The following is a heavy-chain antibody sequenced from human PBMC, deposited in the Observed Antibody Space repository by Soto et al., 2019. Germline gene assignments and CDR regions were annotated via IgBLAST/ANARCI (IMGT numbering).Heavy chain of an antibody. J-gene: IGHJ3*02. CDR3: ASLEQIYCSSTSWYSDAFDI. Sequence: QVQLQQGGAGLLKPSETLSLTCAVYGGSFSGYYSSWIRQPPGKGLEWIGEIKHSGSTNYYPSLKPRVPISVNTATINFSLMLGPVTAADTAVYYCASLEQIYCSSTSWYSDAFDIWCQGTMVTVSS. D-gene: IGHD2-2*01. V-gene: IGHV4-34*01. CDR1: GGSFSGYY. CDR2: IKHSGST.